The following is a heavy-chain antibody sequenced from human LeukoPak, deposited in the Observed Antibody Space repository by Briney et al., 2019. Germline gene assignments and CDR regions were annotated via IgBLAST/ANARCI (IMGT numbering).Heavy chain of an antibody. Sequence: SETLSLTCAVYGGSFSGYYWSWIRQPPGKGLEWIGEINHSGSTNYNPSLKSRVTISVDTSKNQFSLKLSSVTAADTAVYYCARGRGFGELLSFDYWGQGTLVTVSP. CDR1: GGSFSGYY. CDR3: ARGRGFGELLSFDY. D-gene: IGHD3-10*01. CDR2: INHSGST. V-gene: IGHV4-34*01. J-gene: IGHJ4*02.